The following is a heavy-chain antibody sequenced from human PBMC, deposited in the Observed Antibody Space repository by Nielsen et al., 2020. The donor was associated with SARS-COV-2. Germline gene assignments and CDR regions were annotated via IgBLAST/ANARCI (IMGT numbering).Heavy chain of an antibody. J-gene: IGHJ4*02. D-gene: IGHD3-9*01. V-gene: IGHV3-74*01. CDR3: GRGDILTGYIDY. CDR1: GFTISGYW. Sequence: GESLKISCAASGFTISGYWMHWVRQAPGKGLVWVSRINSDGSDSVYAEFLKGRITISRDNAKNTLYLQMNSLRDEDTAVYYCGRGDILTGYIDYWGQGSLVTVSS. CDR2: INSDGSDS.